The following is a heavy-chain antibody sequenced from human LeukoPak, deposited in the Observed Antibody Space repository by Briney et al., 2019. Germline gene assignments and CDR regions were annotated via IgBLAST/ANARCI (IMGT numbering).Heavy chain of an antibody. CDR3: ARHFPYSGSYYLTGYFDY. Sequence: PSETLSLTCTVSGGSISSSSYYWGWIRQPPGKGLEWIGSIYYSGSTYYNPSLKSRVTTSVDTSKNQFSLKLSSVTAADTAVYYCARHFPYSGSYYLTGYFDYWGQGTLVTVSS. CDR1: GGSISSSSYY. D-gene: IGHD1-26*01. J-gene: IGHJ4*02. V-gene: IGHV4-39*01. CDR2: IYYSGST.